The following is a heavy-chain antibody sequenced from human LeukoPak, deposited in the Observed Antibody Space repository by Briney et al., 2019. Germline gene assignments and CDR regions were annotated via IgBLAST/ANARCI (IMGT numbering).Heavy chain of an antibody. CDR3: ARGLHYNILTGGMDV. Sequence: PSETLSLTCAVYGGSLSGPYWSWVRQPPGKGLEWIGEINHSGNSNYNPSLKSRVTISVDTSKNQFSLKLSSVTAADTAVYYCARGLHYNILTGGMDVWGQGTTVIVSS. CDR2: INHSGNS. CDR1: GGSLSGPY. J-gene: IGHJ6*02. V-gene: IGHV4-34*01. D-gene: IGHD3-9*01.